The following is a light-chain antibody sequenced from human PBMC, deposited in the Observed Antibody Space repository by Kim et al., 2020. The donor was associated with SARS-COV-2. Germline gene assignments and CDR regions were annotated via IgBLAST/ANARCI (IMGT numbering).Light chain of an antibody. V-gene: IGKV1-8*01. Sequence: ASTGDRVTISCRASQSINSYLAWDKQKPGRAPKRLIYAASTLQSGVPSRFSGSGSGTDFTLTINGLQSEEFATYYSQQYKSYPPTFGEGTKVDIK. J-gene: IGKJ1*01. CDR2: AAS. CDR1: QSINSY. CDR3: QQYKSYPPT.